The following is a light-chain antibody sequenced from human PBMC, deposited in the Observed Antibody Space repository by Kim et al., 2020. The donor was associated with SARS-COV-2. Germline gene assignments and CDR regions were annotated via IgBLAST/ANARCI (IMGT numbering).Light chain of an antibody. CDR2: GAS. J-gene: IGKJ1*01. Sequence: EIVLTQSPGTLSLSPGERATLSCRASQSVSSSYLAWYQQKPGQAPRLLIYGASSRATGIPDRFSGSGSGTDFTLTISRLEPEDFAVYYCPPSGSSLLWTFGQGTKVAIK. CDR3: PPSGSSLLWT. CDR1: QSVSSSY. V-gene: IGKV3-20*01.